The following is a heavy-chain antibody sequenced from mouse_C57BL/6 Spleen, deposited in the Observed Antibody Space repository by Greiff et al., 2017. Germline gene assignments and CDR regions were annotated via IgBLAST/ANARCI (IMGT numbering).Heavy chain of an antibody. CDR3: ARHYYGSSYWYFDV. V-gene: IGHV1-80*01. J-gene: IGHJ1*03. CDR2: IYPGDGDT. D-gene: IGHD1-1*01. Sequence: QVQLKESVAELVKPGASVKISCKASGYAFSSYWMNWVKQRPGKGLEWIGQIYPGDGDTNYNGKFKGKATLTADKSSSTAYMQLSSLTSEDSAVYFCARHYYGSSYWYFDVWGTGTTVTVSS. CDR1: GYAFSSYW.